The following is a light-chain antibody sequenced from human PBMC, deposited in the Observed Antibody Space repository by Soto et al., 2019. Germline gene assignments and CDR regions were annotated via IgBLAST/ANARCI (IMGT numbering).Light chain of an antibody. CDR2: EGS. Sequence: QSVLTQPASVSGSPGQSITISCTGTSSDVGSYNLVSWYQQHPGKAPKLMIYEGSKRPSGVSNRFSGSKSGNTASLTISGLQAEDEADYYCSSYAGSSTHAVFGGGTQLTAL. J-gene: IGLJ7*02. V-gene: IGLV2-23*01. CDR1: SSDVGSYNL. CDR3: SSYAGSSTHAV.